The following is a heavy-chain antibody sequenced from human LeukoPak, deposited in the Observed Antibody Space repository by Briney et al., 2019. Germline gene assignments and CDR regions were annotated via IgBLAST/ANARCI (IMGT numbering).Heavy chain of an antibody. CDR2: ISSSSSYI. J-gene: IGHJ3*02. D-gene: IGHD3-10*01. Sequence: PGGSLRLSCAASGFTFSSYSMNWVRQAPGKGLEWVSSISSSSSYIYYADSVKGRFTISRDNAKNSLYLQMNSLRAEDTAVYYCARPYGSGRPSDAFDIWGQGTTVTVS. CDR3: ARPYGSGRPSDAFDI. CDR1: GFTFSSYS. V-gene: IGHV3-21*01.